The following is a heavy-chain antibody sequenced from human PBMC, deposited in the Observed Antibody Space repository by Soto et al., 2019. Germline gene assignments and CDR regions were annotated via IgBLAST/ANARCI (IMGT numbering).Heavy chain of an antibody. V-gene: IGHV1-18*01. Sequence: QVQLVQSGAEVKKPGASVKVSCKASGYTFTSYGISWVRQAPGQGLEWMGWISAYNGNTNYAQKLQGRVTMTTDTSTSTAYMELRSQRSDDTAVYYCASGYSSSSRLIYGMDVWGQGTTVTVSS. CDR1: GYTFTSYG. CDR3: ASGYSSSSRLIYGMDV. CDR2: ISAYNGNT. D-gene: IGHD6-6*01. J-gene: IGHJ6*02.